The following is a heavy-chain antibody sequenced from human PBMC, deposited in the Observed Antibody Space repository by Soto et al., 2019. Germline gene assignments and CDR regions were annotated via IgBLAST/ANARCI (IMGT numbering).Heavy chain of an antibody. V-gene: IGHV4-34*01. J-gene: IGHJ5*02. CDR3: ARGHAPSWFDP. CDR2: INHSGST. CDR1: GRSFSGYY. Sequence: SETLSLTCAVYGRSFSGYYWSWIRQPPGKGLEWIGEINHSGSTNYNPSLKSRVTISVDTSKNQFSLKLSSVTAADTAVYYCARGHAPSWFDPWGQGTLVTVSS.